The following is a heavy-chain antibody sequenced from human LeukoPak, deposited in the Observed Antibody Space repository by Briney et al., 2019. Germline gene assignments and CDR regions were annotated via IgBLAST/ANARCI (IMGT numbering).Heavy chain of an antibody. CDR1: GYSFTSYW. Sequence: GESLKISCKGSGYSFTSYWIGWVRQMPGKGLEWMGIIYPGDSDTRYSPSFQGQVTISADKAISTAYLQWSSLKASDTAMYYCASFPDSSGYYLDYWGQGTLVTVSS. J-gene: IGHJ4*02. CDR2: IYPGDSDT. CDR3: ASFPDSSGYYLDY. V-gene: IGHV5-51*01. D-gene: IGHD3-22*01.